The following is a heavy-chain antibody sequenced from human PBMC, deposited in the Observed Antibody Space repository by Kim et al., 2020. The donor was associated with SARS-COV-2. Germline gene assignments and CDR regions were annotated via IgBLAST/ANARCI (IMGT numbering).Heavy chain of an antibody. CDR1: GKNFRAYY. CDR3: ARGRGFDWICGRTAANYFDP. J-gene: IGHJ5*02. V-gene: IGHV4-34*01. D-gene: IGHD3-9*01. Sequence: SETLSLTCAVYGKNFRAYYWSWIRQPPGKGLEWIGETTHRGTTNYNPSLKSRVTISADTSKSQFSLKVNSVTAADTAVYYCARGRGFDWICGRTAANYFDPWGQGTLVTVSS. CDR2: TTHRGTT.